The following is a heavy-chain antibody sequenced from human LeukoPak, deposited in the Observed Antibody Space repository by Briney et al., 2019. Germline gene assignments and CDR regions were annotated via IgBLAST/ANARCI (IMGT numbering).Heavy chain of an antibody. J-gene: IGHJ6*02. CDR2: ISGSGGST. CDR3: AKDKGWTTPPYYYYYGMDV. CDR1: GFTFSNAW. Sequence: PGGSLRLSCAASGFTFSNAWMSWVRQAPGKGLEWVSAISGSGGSTYYADSVKGRFTISRDNSKNTLYLRMNSLRAEDTAVYYCAKDKGWTTPPYYYYYGMDVWGQGTTVTVSS. D-gene: IGHD3/OR15-3a*01. V-gene: IGHV3-23*01.